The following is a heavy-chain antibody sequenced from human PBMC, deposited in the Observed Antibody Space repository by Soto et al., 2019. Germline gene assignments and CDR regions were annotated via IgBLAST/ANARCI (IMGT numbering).Heavy chain of an antibody. CDR2: INPDGSEK. J-gene: IGHJ4*02. Sequence: PGGSLRLSCAASGFTFSSFWMDWVRQAPGKGLEWVANINPDGSEKQYVDPVKGRFTISRDNAKNSLYLQMSSVTAEDSALYYCSRSLASWGQGTRVTVSS. CDR3: SRSLAS. CDR1: GFTFSSFW. V-gene: IGHV3-7*01.